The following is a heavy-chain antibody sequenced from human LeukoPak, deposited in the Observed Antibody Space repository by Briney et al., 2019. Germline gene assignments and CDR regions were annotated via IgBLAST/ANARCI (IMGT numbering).Heavy chain of an antibody. Sequence: SETLSLTCTVSGASIDSYYWSWVRQPPGQSLEWIGYIYYSGSTNYNPSLKSRVTISVDTSKNQFSLKLSSVTAADTAVYYCATSRAYDYRFDYWGQGTLVTVSS. CDR1: GASIDSYY. V-gene: IGHV4-59*03. D-gene: IGHD5-12*01. CDR3: ATSRAYDYRFDY. J-gene: IGHJ4*02. CDR2: IYYSGST.